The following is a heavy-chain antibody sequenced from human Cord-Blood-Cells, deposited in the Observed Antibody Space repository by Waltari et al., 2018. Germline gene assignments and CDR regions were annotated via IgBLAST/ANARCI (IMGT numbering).Heavy chain of an antibody. D-gene: IGHD3-3*01. Sequence: QVQLVESGGGVVQPGRSLRLSCAASGFTFSSFAMHWVRQAPGKGLEWVAGISYDGSNKYYADSVKGRFTISRDNSKNTLYLQMNSLRAEDTAVYYCAREVTIFGVVDYWGQGTLVTVSS. J-gene: IGHJ4*02. V-gene: IGHV3-30*04. CDR2: ISYDGSNK. CDR3: AREVTIFGVVDY. CDR1: GFTFSSFA.